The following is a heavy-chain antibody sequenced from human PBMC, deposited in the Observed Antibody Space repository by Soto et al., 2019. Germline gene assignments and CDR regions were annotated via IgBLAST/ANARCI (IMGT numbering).Heavy chain of an antibody. Sequence: SETLSLTCAVSGGSISSGGYSWSWIRQPPGRGPEWIGSIYYSGNTYYKPSLKSRVSISIDTSRNQFSLKLTSVTAADTGVYYCASSSPFHYWGPGSLVTVSS. D-gene: IGHD6-6*01. CDR1: GGSISSGGYS. CDR3: ASSSPFHY. J-gene: IGHJ4*02. CDR2: IYYSGNT. V-gene: IGHV4-39*01.